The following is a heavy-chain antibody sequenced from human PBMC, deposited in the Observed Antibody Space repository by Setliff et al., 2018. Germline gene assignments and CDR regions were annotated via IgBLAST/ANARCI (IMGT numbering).Heavy chain of an antibody. Sequence: SETLSLTCTVSGDSISGDYWSWIRQPPGKGLEWIGNINYSGSTYYNPSLKSRVTMSVDASKNQVSLKVTSVTAEDTAVYYCAKVDIDYIMTRDNTWQYFFYMDVWGRGTTVTVSS. CDR1: GDSISGDY. CDR3: AKVDIDYIMTRDNTWQYFFYMDV. V-gene: IGHV4-59*04. J-gene: IGHJ6*03. D-gene: IGHD5-12*01. CDR2: INYSGST.